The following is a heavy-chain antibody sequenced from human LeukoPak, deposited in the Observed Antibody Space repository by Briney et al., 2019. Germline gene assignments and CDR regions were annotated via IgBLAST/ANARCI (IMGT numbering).Heavy chain of an antibody. CDR3: AKSHYGDFARDFDY. V-gene: IGHV3-74*01. J-gene: IGHJ4*02. D-gene: IGHD4-17*01. CDR2: INTDGSST. CDR1: GFTFSGYW. Sequence: PGGSLRLSCAASGFTFSGYWMHWVRQAPGKGLVWVSRINTDGSSTSYADSVKGRFTISRDNSKNTLYLQMDSLRAEDTAVYYCAKSHYGDFARDFDYWGQGTLVTVSS.